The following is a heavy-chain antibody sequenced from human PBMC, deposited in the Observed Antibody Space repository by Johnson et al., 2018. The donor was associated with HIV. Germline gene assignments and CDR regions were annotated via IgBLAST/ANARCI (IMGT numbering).Heavy chain of an antibody. J-gene: IGHJ3*02. Sequence: VQLVESGGGLVQPGRSLRLSCAASGFTFDDYAMHWVRQAPGKGLEWVSGISWNSGSSKYYADSVKGRFTISRDNSKNTLYLQMNSLRAEDTAVYYCTTGVFHAFDMWGQGTMVTVSS. V-gene: IGHV3-9*01. CDR1: GFTFDDYA. CDR3: TTGVFHAFDM. CDR2: ISWNSGSSK. D-gene: IGHD3-10*01.